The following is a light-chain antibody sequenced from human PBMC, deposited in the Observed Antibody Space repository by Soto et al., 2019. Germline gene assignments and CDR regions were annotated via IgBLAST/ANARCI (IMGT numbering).Light chain of an antibody. Sequence: DIVLTQSPATLSLSPGERATLSCRASRSFASSYLAWYQHKPGQAPRLLIYAASIRATGIPDRFIGSGSATDFTLTISGLEPDDSALYYCHHYDSSPPYTFGQGTKLEIK. CDR3: HHYDSSPPYT. J-gene: IGKJ2*01. CDR1: RSFASSY. V-gene: IGKV3-20*01. CDR2: AAS.